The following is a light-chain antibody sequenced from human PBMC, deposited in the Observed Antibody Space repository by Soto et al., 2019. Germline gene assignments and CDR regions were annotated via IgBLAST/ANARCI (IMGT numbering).Light chain of an antibody. CDR2: GAS. Sequence: EIVLTQSPGTLSLSPGERATLSCRASQSVSSSYLAWYQQKPGQAPRLLIYGASSRATVIPDRFSGSGSATVFTLTISRLEPEDVAVYYWQQYGTSLYTFGQGTKLEIK. CDR3: QQYGTSLYT. CDR1: QSVSSSY. V-gene: IGKV3-20*01. J-gene: IGKJ2*01.